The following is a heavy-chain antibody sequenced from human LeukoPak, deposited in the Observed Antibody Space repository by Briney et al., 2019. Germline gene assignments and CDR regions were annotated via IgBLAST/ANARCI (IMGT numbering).Heavy chain of an antibody. CDR1: GGSISSRNW. CDR2: IHHGEST. J-gene: IGHJ6*03. V-gene: IGHV4-4*02. D-gene: IGHD6-19*01. Sequence: PSGTLSLTCAVSGGSISSRNWWSWVRPPPGKGLEWIGEIHHGESTNYNPSLKSRVTISVDKSKNQFSLKLSSVTAADTAVYYCARIRGYGSDAYYYYMDVWGKGTTVTVSS. CDR3: ARIRGYGSDAYYYYMDV.